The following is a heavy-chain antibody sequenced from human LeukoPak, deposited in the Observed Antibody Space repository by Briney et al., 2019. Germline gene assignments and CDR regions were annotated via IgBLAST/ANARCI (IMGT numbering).Heavy chain of an antibody. CDR1: GYTFTSYY. J-gene: IGHJ6*02. Sequence: GASVKVSCKASGYTFTSYYMHWVRQAPGQWLEWMGIINPSGGSTGYAQKFQGRVTMTRDTSTSTVYMELSSLRSEDTAVYYCARWTDLVLVPAAPDVWGQGTPVTVSS. CDR2: INPSGGST. D-gene: IGHD2-2*01. V-gene: IGHV1-46*01. CDR3: ARWTDLVLVPAAPDV.